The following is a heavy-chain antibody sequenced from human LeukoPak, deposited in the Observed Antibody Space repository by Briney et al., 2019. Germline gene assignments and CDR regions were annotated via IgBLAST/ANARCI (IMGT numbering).Heavy chain of an antibody. Sequence: GGSLRLSCAASGFLFSDYGMHWVRQAPGKGLEWVSLVRNDGSDKHYADSVKGRFTVSRDNSKNTLYLQMNSLRPEDTAVYYCAKHYYGSGSQKYYFDYWGQGTLVTVSS. CDR3: AKHYYGSGSQKYYFDY. CDR1: GFLFSDYG. D-gene: IGHD3-10*01. V-gene: IGHV3-30*02. J-gene: IGHJ4*02. CDR2: VRNDGSDK.